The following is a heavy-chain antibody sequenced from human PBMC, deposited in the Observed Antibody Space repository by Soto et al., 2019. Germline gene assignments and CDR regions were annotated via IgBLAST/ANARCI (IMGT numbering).Heavy chain of an antibody. J-gene: IGHJ4*02. Sequence: ESGGGVVQPGRSLRLSCAASGLTFSSYSVHWVRQAPGKGLEWVAVMSYDGSNKYYADSVKGRFTISRDNSKNTLYLQMNSLRAEDTALYYCARGQPYSRSPYFDYWRQGTLVTVSS. CDR3: ARGQPYSRSPYFDY. D-gene: IGHD6-13*01. CDR2: MSYDGSNK. CDR1: GLTFSSYS. V-gene: IGHV3-30-3*01.